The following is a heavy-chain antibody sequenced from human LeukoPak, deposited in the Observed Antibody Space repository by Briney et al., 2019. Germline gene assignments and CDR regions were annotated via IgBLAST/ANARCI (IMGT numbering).Heavy chain of an antibody. J-gene: IGHJ2*01. CDR3: ARRNRDKSISLDL. CDR1: GYSFINYW. V-gene: IGHV5-10-1*01. D-gene: IGHD5-24*01. Sequence: GESLKISCQGSGYSFINYWISWVRQMPGRGLEWMGRIDPSASQTNYNPSFRGHLTISVDTSVSAAYLQWNSLKASDTAIYYCARRNRDKSISLDLWGPGTVVTVSS. CDR2: IDPSASQT.